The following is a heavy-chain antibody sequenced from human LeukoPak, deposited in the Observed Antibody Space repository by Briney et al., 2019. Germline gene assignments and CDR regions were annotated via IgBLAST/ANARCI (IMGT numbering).Heavy chain of an antibody. J-gene: IGHJ5*02. CDR1: TRSFSGYY. D-gene: IGHD6-13*01. V-gene: IGHV4-34*01. CDR3: ARLYIGGYSRSTNYNWFDR. Sequence: SQTMSPTSPLYTRSFSGYYSSCNSHPQGNGMEWNGEIHPSGRTNYNPSIKSRVTISVDTSKTQFSLNLTSVSAGDTAVYCCARLYIGGYSRSTNYNWFDRWGEGTLV. CDR2: IHPSGRT.